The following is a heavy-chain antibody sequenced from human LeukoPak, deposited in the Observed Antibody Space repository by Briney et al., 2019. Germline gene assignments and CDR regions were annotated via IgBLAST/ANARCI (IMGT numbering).Heavy chain of an antibody. V-gene: IGHV5-51*01. CDR1: GYTFTTHW. Sequence: GESLKISCEGSGYTFTTHWIGWVRQMPGKGLEWMGIIYPGDFDTRYSPSFQGQVTISVDKPINTAYLQWSSLKASDTAMYYCVRATSGVTHPYHFDYWGQGTLVTVSS. CDR2: IYPGDFDT. CDR3: VRATSGVTHPYHFDY. D-gene: IGHD5-12*01. J-gene: IGHJ4*02.